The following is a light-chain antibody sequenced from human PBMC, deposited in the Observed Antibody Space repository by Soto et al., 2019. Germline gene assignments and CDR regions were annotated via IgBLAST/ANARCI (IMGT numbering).Light chain of an antibody. V-gene: IGKV3-11*01. CDR1: QSVSSY. Sequence: EIVLTQSPATLSLSPGERATLSCRASQSVSSYLAWYQQKPGQAPRLLIYDASNMATGIPARFSGSGSGTDFTLTISCLEPEDFAVYYCQQRSNWPPLTFGGGTKVEIK. J-gene: IGKJ4*01. CDR3: QQRSNWPPLT. CDR2: DAS.